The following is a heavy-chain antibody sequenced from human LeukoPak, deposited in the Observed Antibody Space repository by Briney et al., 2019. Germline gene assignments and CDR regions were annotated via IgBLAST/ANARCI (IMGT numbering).Heavy chain of an antibody. CDR3: ARRAGAYSHPYDY. D-gene: IGHD4/OR15-4a*01. CDR2: ISYDGSNK. Sequence: PGGSLRLSCAASGFTFSSLGMHWVRPAPGKGLEWVAIISYDGSNKYYADSVKGRFTISRDISKNTLYLQMNSLRAEDTAVYYCARRAGAYSHPYDYWGQGTLVTVSS. J-gene: IGHJ4*02. CDR1: GFTFSSLG. V-gene: IGHV3-30*03.